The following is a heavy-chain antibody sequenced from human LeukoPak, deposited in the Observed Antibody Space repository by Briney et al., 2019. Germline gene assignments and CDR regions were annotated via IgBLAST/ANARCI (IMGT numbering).Heavy chain of an antibody. CDR2: IYYSGST. Sequence: SETLSLTCTVSGDSISNYYWNWIRQHPGKGLEWIGYIYYSGSTYYNPSLKSRVTISVDTSKNQFSLKLSSVTAADTAVYYCARGGSYYDSSGFSWGQGTLVTVSS. CDR3: ARGGSYYDSSGFS. V-gene: IGHV4-59*06. CDR1: GDSISNYY. J-gene: IGHJ5*02. D-gene: IGHD3-22*01.